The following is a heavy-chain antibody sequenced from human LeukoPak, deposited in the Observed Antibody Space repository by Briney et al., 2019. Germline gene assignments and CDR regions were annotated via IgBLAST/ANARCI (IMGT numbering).Heavy chain of an antibody. D-gene: IGHD1-26*01. CDR2: IYSGGST. Sequence: GGSLRLSCAASGFTVSSNYMSWVRQAPGKGLEWVSVIYSGGSTYYADSVKGRFTIFRDNSKNTLYLQMNSLRAEDTAVYYCARVGDSGTNYYFDYWGQGTLVTVSS. CDR3: ARVGDSGTNYYFDY. CDR1: GFTVSSNY. V-gene: IGHV3-53*01. J-gene: IGHJ4*02.